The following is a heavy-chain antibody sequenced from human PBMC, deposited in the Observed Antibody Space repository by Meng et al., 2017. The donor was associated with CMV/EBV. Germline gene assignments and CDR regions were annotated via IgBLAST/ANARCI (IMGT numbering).Heavy chain of an antibody. V-gene: IGHV3-48*03. D-gene: IGHD3-3*01. Sequence: GESLKISCAASGFTFSSYEKNWVRQAPGKGLEWVSYISSSGSTIYYADSVKGRFTISRDKAKNSLYLQMDSLRAEDTAVYYCAREGEVTIFGVVIYYYYGMDVWGQGTTVTVSS. CDR1: GFTFSSYE. CDR3: AREGEVTIFGVVIYYYYGMDV. J-gene: IGHJ6*02. CDR2: ISSSGSTI.